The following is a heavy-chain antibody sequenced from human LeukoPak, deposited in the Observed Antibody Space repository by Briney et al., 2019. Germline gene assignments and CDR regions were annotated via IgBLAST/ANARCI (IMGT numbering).Heavy chain of an antibody. J-gene: IGHJ4*02. Sequence: GGSLRLSCAASGFTFSSYAMSSVRQAPGKGLEWVSAISGSGGSTYYADSVKGRFTISRDNSKNTLYLQMNSLRAEDTAVYYCAKDREGLSSGYDLEYFDYWGQGTLVTVSS. CDR1: GFTFSSYA. CDR2: ISGSGGST. D-gene: IGHD5-12*01. V-gene: IGHV3-23*01. CDR3: AKDREGLSSGYDLEYFDY.